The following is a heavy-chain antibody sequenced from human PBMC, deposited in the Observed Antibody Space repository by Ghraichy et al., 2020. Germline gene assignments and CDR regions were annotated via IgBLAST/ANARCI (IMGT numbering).Heavy chain of an antibody. CDR3: ARDYNMVYSSSWYPPNYYGMYV. Sequence: LALTCAASGFTFSSYWMSWVRQAPGKGLEWVANIKQDGSEKYYVDSVKGRLTISRDNAKNSLYLQMNSLRAEDTAVYYCARDYNMVYSSSWYPPNYYGMYVWGQGTTVTVSS. CDR1: GFTFSSYW. D-gene: IGHD6-13*01. V-gene: IGHV3-7*01. J-gene: IGHJ6*02. CDR2: IKQDGSEK.